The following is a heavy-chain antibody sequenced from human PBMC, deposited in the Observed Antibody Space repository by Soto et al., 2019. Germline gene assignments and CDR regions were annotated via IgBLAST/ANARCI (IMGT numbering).Heavy chain of an antibody. CDR1: GGSISSGGYY. J-gene: IGHJ5*02. Sequence: SETLSLTCTVPGGSISSGGYYWSWIRQHPGKGLEWIGYIYYSGSTYYNPSLKSRVTISVDTSKNQFSLKLSSVTAADTAVYYCGGYCSSTSCYGWFDPWGQGTLVTVSS. D-gene: IGHD2-2*01. V-gene: IGHV4-31*03. CDR3: GGYCSSTSCYGWFDP. CDR2: IYYSGST.